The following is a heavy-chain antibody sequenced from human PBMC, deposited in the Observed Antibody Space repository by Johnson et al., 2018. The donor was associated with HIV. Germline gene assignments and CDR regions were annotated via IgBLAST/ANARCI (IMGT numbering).Heavy chain of an antibody. Sequence: QVQLVESGGGLVQPGGSLRLSCAASGFTFSSYGMHWVRQAPGKGLEWVAFIRYDGSNEYFADSVKGRFTISRDNSKNTLYLQMNSLRAEDTAVYYCAKMGSYSSPVPFPVKKPREDAFDIWGQGTMVTVSS. J-gene: IGHJ3*02. V-gene: IGHV3-30*02. CDR1: GFTFSSYG. D-gene: IGHD1-26*01. CDR3: AKMGSYSSPVPFPVKKPREDAFDI. CDR2: IRYDGSNE.